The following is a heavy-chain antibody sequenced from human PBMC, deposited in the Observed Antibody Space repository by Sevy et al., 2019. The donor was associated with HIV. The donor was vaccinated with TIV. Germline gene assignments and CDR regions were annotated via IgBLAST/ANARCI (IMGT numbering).Heavy chain of an antibody. J-gene: IGHJ6*02. CDR3: AREGVDFWSGPVDFYYGMDV. Sequence: GGSLRLSCAASGFTFSRYLMHWVRQAPGKGLVWVSQIKNDGSTTTYGDSVKGRFTISRDNAKNTLYLQMNSLRAEDTAVYYCAREGVDFWSGPVDFYYGMDVWGQGATVTVSS. CDR1: GFTFSRYL. CDR2: IKNDGSTT. D-gene: IGHD3-3*01. V-gene: IGHV3-74*01.